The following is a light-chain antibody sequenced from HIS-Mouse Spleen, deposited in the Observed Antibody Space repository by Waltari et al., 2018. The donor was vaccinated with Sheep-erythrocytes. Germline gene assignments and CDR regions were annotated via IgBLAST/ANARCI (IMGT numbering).Light chain of an antibody. CDR2: EGS. Sequence: QSALTQPASVSGSPGQSITISCTGTSSDVWSYNLVSRYQPHPGKAPKLIIYEGSKRPSRVSNRFSGSKSGNTASLTISGLQAEDEADYYCCSYAGSSTPWVFGGGTKLTVL. J-gene: IGLJ3*02. CDR1: SSDVWSYNL. V-gene: IGLV2-23*01. CDR3: CSYAGSSTPWV.